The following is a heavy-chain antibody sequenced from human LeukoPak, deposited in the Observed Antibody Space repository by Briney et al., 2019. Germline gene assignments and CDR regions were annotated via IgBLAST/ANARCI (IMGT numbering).Heavy chain of an antibody. Sequence: ASVTVSFTASVYTFTIYDINWVRQATGQGLEWMGWMNPNSGNTGYAQKFQGRVTMTRNTSISTAYMELSSLRSEDTAVYYCARRFSGSGSPITYWGQGTLVTVSS. D-gene: IGHD3-10*01. V-gene: IGHV1-8*01. CDR3: ARRFSGSGSPITY. J-gene: IGHJ4*02. CDR2: MNPNSGNT. CDR1: VYTFTIYD.